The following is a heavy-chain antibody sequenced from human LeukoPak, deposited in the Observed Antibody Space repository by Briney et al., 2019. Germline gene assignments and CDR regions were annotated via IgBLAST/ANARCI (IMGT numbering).Heavy chain of an antibody. Sequence: SGGSLTLSCAVSSFSQSNYCTHWVRDAPGKGVEWVANINEDGRQRFYVDSVKGRFTISRDNAKNSLYLPMNRLRADDTVVYYCTRGEDRTFLYWGQGTLVTVSS. D-gene: IGHD3-16*01. CDR3: TRGEDRTFLY. CDR2: INEDGRQR. V-gene: IGHV3-7*01. J-gene: IGHJ4*02. CDR1: SFSQSNYC.